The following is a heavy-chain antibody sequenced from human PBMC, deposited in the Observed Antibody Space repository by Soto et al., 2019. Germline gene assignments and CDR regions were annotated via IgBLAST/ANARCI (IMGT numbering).Heavy chain of an antibody. CDR3: AKDRYDSSGLYFDY. CDR2: ISHDGSIK. V-gene: IGHV3-30-3*01. CDR1: GFTFTLYA. Sequence: PWGSLRLSCAASGFTFTLYAIHWVRQAPGKGLEWVAVISHDGSIKYYTDSVKGRFTISRDNSLHTVYLQMNSLRAEDTAVYYCAKDRYDSSGLYFDYWGQGTLVTVSS. J-gene: IGHJ4*02. D-gene: IGHD3-22*01.